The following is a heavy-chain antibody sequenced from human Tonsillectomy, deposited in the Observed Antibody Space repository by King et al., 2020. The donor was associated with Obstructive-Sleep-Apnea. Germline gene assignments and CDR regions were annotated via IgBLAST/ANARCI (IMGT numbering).Heavy chain of an antibody. V-gene: IGHV3-30*02. CDR2: IRYDGSNK. J-gene: IGHJ4*02. Sequence: VQLVESGGGVVQPGGSLRLSCAASGFSFSTSGMHWVRQAPGKGLEWVAFIRYDGSNKYYADSVKGRFTISRDNSKNTLYLQMSSLRAEDTAMYYCASPSDGDYYFDYWGQGTLVTVSS. D-gene: IGHD3-10*01. CDR1: GFSFSTSG. CDR3: ASPSDGDYYFDY.